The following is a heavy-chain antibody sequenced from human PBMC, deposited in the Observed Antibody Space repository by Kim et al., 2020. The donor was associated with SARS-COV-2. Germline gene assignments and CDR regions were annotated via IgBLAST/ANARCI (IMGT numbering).Heavy chain of an antibody. D-gene: IGHD3-10*01. J-gene: IGHJ4*02. CDR3: ASNVLLWFGEADY. V-gene: IGHV7-4-1*02. Sequence: TYAQGFTGRFVFSLDTSVSTAYLKISSLKAEDTAVYYCASNVLLWFGEADYWGQGTLVTVSS.